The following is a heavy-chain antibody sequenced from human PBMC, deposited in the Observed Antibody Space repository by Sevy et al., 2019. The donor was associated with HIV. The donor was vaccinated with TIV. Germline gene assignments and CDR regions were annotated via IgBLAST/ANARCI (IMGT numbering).Heavy chain of an antibody. CDR1: GFTFSSYD. D-gene: IGHD5-18*01. J-gene: IGHJ3*02. V-gene: IGHV3-13*01. CDR3: TRVLRIHPPYPVDI. CDR2: IGTLFET. Sequence: GGSLRLSCAASGFTFSSYDFHWVRLAAGEGLEWVSTIGTLFETYYPDSVKGRFTISRDNATNSFFLQIINLGAGDTAIYYCTRVLRIHPPYPVDIWGQGTMVTVSS.